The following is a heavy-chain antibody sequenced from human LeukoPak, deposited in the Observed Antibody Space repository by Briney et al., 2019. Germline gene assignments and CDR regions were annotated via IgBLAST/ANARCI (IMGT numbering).Heavy chain of an antibody. Sequence: SETLSLTCAVYGGSFSGYYWSWIRQPPGKGLEWIGEINHSGSTNYNPSLKSRVTISVDTSKNQFSLKLSSVTAADTAVYYCARGEGNVLDYWGQGTLVTVSS. CDR3: ARGEGNVLDY. CDR2: INHSGST. V-gene: IGHV4-34*01. D-gene: IGHD4-23*01. CDR1: GGSFSGYY. J-gene: IGHJ4*02.